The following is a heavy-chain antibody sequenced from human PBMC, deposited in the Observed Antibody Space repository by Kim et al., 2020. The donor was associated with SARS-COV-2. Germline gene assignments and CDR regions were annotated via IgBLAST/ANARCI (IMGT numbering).Heavy chain of an antibody. Sequence: GGSLRLSCAASGFTFSSYGMHWVRQAPGKGLEWVAVISYDGSNKYYADSVKGRFTISRDNSKNTLYLQMNSLRAEDTAVYYCAKDGQLRYYGSGSYFDYWGQGTLVTVSS. CDR2: ISYDGSNK. CDR3: AKDGQLRYYGSGSYFDY. D-gene: IGHD3-10*01. V-gene: IGHV3-30*18. J-gene: IGHJ4*02. CDR1: GFTFSSYG.